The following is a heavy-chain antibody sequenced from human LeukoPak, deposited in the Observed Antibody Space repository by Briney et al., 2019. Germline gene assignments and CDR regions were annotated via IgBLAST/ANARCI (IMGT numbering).Heavy chain of an antibody. V-gene: IGHV1-2*02. CDR3: ARDLVSGLSQFQH. CDR2: INPNSGGT. D-gene: IGHD3-16*02. J-gene: IGHJ1*01. CDR1: GYTFAGYY. Sequence: ASVKVSCKASGYTFAGYYMHWVRQAPGQGLEWMGWINPNSGGTNYAQKFQGRVTMTRDTSISTAYMELSRLRSDDTAVYYCARDLVSGLSQFQHWGQGTLVTVSS.